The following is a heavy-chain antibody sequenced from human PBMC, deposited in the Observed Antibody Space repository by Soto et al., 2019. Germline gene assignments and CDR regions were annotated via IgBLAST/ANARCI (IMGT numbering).Heavy chain of an antibody. CDR2: VHESGST. J-gene: IGHJ4*02. D-gene: IGHD1-20*01. CDR1: GDAISKYY. Sequence: SESLSLTCPASGDAISKYYWSWSRETTGRGLEWIGCVHESGSTDYNPSLKGRVTISLHTSKRQFSLSLRSATAEDTATYYCARGTRALITSFFAYWGQGIPVTSPQ. CDR3: ARGTRALITSFFAY. V-gene: IGHV4-59*01.